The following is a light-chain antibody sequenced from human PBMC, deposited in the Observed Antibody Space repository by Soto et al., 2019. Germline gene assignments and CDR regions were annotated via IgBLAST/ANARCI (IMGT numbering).Light chain of an antibody. CDR3: SSYAGNNILVV. CDR2: EGS. V-gene: IGLV2-23*01. CDR1: ISDIGSYNL. Sequence: QSALTQPASVSGSPGQSITISCSGTISDIGSYNLVSWYQQHPGKAPKLAIFEGSRLTSGISSRFSGSKSGNTASLTISGLQAEDEADYYCSSYAGNNILVVFGGGTKLTVL. J-gene: IGLJ2*01.